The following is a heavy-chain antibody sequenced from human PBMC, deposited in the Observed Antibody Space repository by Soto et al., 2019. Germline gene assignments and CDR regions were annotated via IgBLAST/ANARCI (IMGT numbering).Heavy chain of an antibody. V-gene: IGHV4-30-4*01. Sequence: PSETLSLTCTVSGGSISSGDYYWSWIRQPPGKGLEWIGYIYYSGSTYYNPSLKSRVTISVDTSKNQFSLKLSSVTAADTAVYYCARVVVVAATVWFDPWGQGTLVTVSS. CDR3: ARVVVVAATVWFDP. CDR2: IYYSGST. CDR1: GGSISSGDYY. D-gene: IGHD2-15*01. J-gene: IGHJ5*02.